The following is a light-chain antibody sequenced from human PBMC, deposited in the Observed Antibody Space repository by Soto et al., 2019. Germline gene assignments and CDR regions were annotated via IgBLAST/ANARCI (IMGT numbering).Light chain of an antibody. Sequence: SYELTQPLSVSVALGQTARITCGGNNVQSKNVHWYQQKPGQAPVLVIYRDRNRPSGIPERFSGSNSGNTATLTISRAQAGDEADYYCQVLDSSTVVFGGGTQLTVL. J-gene: IGLJ2*01. CDR2: RDR. CDR1: NVQSKN. V-gene: IGLV3-9*01. CDR3: QVLDSSTVV.